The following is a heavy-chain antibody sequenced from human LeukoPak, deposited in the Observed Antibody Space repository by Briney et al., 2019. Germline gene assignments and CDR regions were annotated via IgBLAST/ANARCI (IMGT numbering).Heavy chain of an antibody. V-gene: IGHV1-2*02. CDR1: GYTFTDFF. D-gene: IGHD1-20*01. CDR2: LNPHSGGT. CDR3: ARGVRVTGISEAADY. J-gene: IGHJ4*02. Sequence: ASVKVSCKASGYTFTDFFIHWVRQAPGQGLEWVGWLNPHSGGTNFPQRFQGRVTMTRDTSISTAYMELSSLRSDDTAVYYCARGVRVTGISEAADYWGQGTLVTISS.